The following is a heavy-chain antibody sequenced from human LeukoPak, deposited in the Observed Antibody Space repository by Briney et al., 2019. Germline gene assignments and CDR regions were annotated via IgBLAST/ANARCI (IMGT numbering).Heavy chain of an antibody. V-gene: IGHV3-53*01. CDR3: TRDQMNY. D-gene: IGHD5-24*01. J-gene: IGHJ4*02. CDR2: IFSNGDT. CDR1: ELTVSRNY. Sequence: GGSLRLSCTASELTVSRNYMLWVRQAPGKGLEWVSLIFSNGDTHYADSVKGRFTISRDTSKDTVSLQMNSLRVEDTAMYYCTRDQMNYWGQGTLVTVSS.